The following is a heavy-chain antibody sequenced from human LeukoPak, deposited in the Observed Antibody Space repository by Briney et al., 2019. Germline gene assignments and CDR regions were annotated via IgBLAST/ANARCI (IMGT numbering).Heavy chain of an antibody. V-gene: IGHV3-7*01. Sequence: GGSLRLSCAASGFTFNSYWMSWVRQAPGKGLEWVANIKQDGSEKYYVDSVKGRFTISRDNAKNSLYLQMNSLRAEDTAVYYCARVEVVMAAYFDYWGQGTLVTVSS. CDR3: ARVEVVMAAYFDY. J-gene: IGHJ4*02. CDR2: IKQDGSEK. D-gene: IGHD2-21*01. CDR1: GFTFNSYW.